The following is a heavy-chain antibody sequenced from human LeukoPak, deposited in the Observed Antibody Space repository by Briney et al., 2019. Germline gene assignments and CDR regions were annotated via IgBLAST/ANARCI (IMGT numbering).Heavy chain of an antibody. Sequence: GGSLRLSCAASGFTFDDYGMSWVRQAPGKGLEWVSGINWNGGSTGYADSVKGRFTISRDNAKNSLYLQMNSLRAEDTALYYCARLQHNRADHGWFDPWGQGTLVTVSS. CDR2: INWNGGST. D-gene: IGHD1-14*01. J-gene: IGHJ5*02. CDR1: GFTFDDYG. V-gene: IGHV3-20*04. CDR3: ARLQHNRADHGWFDP.